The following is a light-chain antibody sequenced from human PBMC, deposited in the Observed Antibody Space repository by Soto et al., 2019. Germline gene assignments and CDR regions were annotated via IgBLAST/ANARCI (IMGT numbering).Light chain of an antibody. V-gene: IGKV2-28*01. Sequence: DIVMTQSPLSLPVTPGEPASISCRSSQSLLHSNGYNYLDWYLQKPGQSPQLLIYLGCNGAFGVPYRISGSGSGTDFTLKISGVEAEDVGVYYCMQALHTPQTFGQGTKLQIK. CDR2: LGC. CDR1: QSLLHSNGYNY. CDR3: MQALHTPQT. J-gene: IGKJ1*01.